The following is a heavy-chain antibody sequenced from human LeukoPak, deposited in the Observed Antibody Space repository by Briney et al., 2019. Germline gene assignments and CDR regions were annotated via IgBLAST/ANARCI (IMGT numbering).Heavy chain of an antibody. CDR2: ISSSSSTI. Sequence: QPGGSLRLFCAASGFTFSSYGMSWVRQAPGKGLEWVSYISSSSSTIYYADSVKGRFTISRDNAKNSLYLQMNSLRAEDTALYYCATHELEEAFDMWGQGTMVTVSS. V-gene: IGHV3-48*01. CDR3: ATHELEEAFDM. J-gene: IGHJ3*02. D-gene: IGHD3-10*01. CDR1: GFTFSSYG.